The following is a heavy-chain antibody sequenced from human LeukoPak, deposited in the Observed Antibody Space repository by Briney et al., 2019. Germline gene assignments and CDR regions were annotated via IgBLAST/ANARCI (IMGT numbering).Heavy chain of an antibody. CDR3: ARDRDGGGDTRDAFDI. D-gene: IGHD2-21*02. V-gene: IGHV3-30*03. CDR1: GFTFSSYG. Sequence: PGGSLRLSCAASGFTFSSYGMHWVRQAPGKGLEWVAVISYDGSNKYYADSVEGQFTISRDNSKNTLYLQMNSLRAEDTAVYYCARDRDGGGDTRDAFDIWGQGTMVTVSS. CDR2: ISYDGSNK. J-gene: IGHJ3*02.